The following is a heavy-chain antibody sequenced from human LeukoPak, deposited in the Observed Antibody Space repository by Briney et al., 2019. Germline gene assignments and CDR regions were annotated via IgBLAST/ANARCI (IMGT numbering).Heavy chain of an antibody. CDR1: GFTFSSYA. Sequence: PGGSLRLSCAASGFTFSSYAMHWVRQAPGKGLEWVAVISYDGSNKYYADSVKGRFTISRDNAKNSLYLQMNSLRAEDTAVYYCARGGRYYIYWGQGTLVTVSS. CDR2: ISYDGSNK. V-gene: IGHV3-30*04. D-gene: IGHD1-26*01. J-gene: IGHJ4*02. CDR3: ARGGRYYIY.